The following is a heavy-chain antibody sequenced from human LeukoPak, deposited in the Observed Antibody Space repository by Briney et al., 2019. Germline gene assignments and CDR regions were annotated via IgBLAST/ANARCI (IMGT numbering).Heavy chain of an antibody. CDR3: ARFHSYGLWY. CDR2: IYHSGST. D-gene: IGHD5-18*01. J-gene: IGHJ4*02. CDR1: GGSISSGGYS. Sequence: PSETLSLTCTVSGGSISSGGYSWSWIRQPPGKGLEWIGYIYHSGSTYYNPSLKSRVTISVDRSKNQFSLKLSSVTAADTAVYYCARFHSYGLWYWGQGTLVTVSS. V-gene: IGHV4-30-2*01.